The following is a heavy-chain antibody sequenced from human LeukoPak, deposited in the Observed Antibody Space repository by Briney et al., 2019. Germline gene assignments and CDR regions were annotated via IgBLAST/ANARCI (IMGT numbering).Heavy chain of an antibody. V-gene: IGHV3-23*01. CDR2: ISGTGLST. CDR1: GFTFSSYV. Sequence: PGGSLRLSCAASGFTFSSYVMSWVRQAPGKGLEWVSAISGTGLSTYYADSVKGRFTISRDNSRNTLYLQMNSLRAEDTAVYYCAKPATAFQYYCMDVWGQGTTVTVSS. D-gene: IGHD2-21*02. J-gene: IGHJ6*02. CDR3: AKPATAFQYYCMDV.